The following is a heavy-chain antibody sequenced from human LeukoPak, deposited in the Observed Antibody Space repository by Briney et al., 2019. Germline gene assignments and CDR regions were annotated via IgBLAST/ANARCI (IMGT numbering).Heavy chain of an antibody. Sequence: ETPADTRDGFGGSVDQHYGSWIRPAPREGLEWIAEINHSGSTNFNPSLQSRVTISLDKSKNQFSLNLTSVTAADTAVYYCARQDSPWRTWGQGTLVIVSS. CDR1: GGSVDQHY. CDR2: INHSGST. D-gene: IGHD4-11*01. J-gene: IGHJ5*02. CDR3: ARQDSPWRT. V-gene: IGHV4-34*01.